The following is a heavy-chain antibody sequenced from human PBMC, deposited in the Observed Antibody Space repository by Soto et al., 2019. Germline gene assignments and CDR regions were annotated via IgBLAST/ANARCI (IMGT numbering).Heavy chain of an antibody. CDR1: GFTFSLYL. Sequence: PRLSCAVSGFTFSLYLMHSVRQAPGKGLEWVAFISYEGRNKYYADSVKGRFTLSRDNSKNTLSLQMESLRPEDTAVYYCAKGRDSTLLRWQYFDNWGQGTQVTVSS. V-gene: IGHV3-30*18. CDR2: ISYEGRNK. CDR3: AKGRDSTLLRWQYFDN. J-gene: IGHJ4*02. D-gene: IGHD4-17*01.